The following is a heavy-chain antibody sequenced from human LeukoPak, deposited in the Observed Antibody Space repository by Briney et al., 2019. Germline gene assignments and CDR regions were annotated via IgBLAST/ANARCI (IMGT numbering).Heavy chain of an antibody. CDR1: GGSISSYY. Sequence: SETLSLTCTVSGGSISSYYWSWIRQPAGKGLEWIGRIYTSGSTNYNPSLMSRVTMSVDTSKNQFSLKLSSVTAADTAVYYCARGVSSSWYSNHYYYMDVWGKGTTVTVSS. J-gene: IGHJ6*03. CDR2: IYTSGST. V-gene: IGHV4-4*07. CDR3: ARGVSSSWYSNHYYYMDV. D-gene: IGHD6-13*01.